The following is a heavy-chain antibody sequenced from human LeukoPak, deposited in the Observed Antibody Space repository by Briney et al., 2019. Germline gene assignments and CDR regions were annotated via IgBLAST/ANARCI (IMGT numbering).Heavy chain of an antibody. Sequence: PSETLSLTCAVSGGSISSYHWSWFRQPPGKGLEWIGLIYNSATTHYNPSLKSRVTISVDTSKNQFSLSLTSVTAADTAVYYCARTYNWNEVGFDYWGQGTLVTVSS. V-gene: IGHV4-59*01. CDR3: ARTYNWNEVGFDY. CDR2: IYNSATT. D-gene: IGHD1-1*01. J-gene: IGHJ4*02. CDR1: GGSISSYH.